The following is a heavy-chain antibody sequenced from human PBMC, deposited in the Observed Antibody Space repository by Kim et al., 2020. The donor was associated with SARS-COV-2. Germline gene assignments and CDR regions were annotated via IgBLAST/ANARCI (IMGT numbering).Heavy chain of an antibody. CDR1: GFTFSSYE. J-gene: IGHJ4*02. CDR3: ARGVRDYYDTPVRGYYFDY. D-gene: IGHD3-22*01. V-gene: IGHV3-48*03. CDR2: ISSSGSTI. Sequence: GGSLRLSCAASGFTFSSYEMNWVRQAPGKGLEWVSYISSSGSTIYYADSVKGRFTISRDNAKNSLYLQMNSLRAEDTAVYYCARGVRDYYDTPVRGYYFDYWGQGTLVTVSS.